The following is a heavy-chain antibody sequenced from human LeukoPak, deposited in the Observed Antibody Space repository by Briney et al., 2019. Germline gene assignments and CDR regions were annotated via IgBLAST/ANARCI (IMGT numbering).Heavy chain of an antibody. CDR3: ATGSSCPPGELDY. D-gene: IGHD1-7*01. J-gene: IGHJ4*02. Sequence: SETLSLTCTVSGGSITNYYWSWIRQSPGKGLEWIGYFYYSGSTNYNPSLKSRVTISVDTSKNQFSLKLRSVTAADTAVYYCATGSSCPPGELDYWGQGTLVTVSS. V-gene: IGHV4-59*01. CDR2: FYYSGST. CDR1: GGSITNYY.